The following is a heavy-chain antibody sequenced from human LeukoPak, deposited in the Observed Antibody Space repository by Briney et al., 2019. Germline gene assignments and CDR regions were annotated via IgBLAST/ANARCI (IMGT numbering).Heavy chain of an antibody. D-gene: IGHD2-2*01. Sequence: GGSLRLSCAASGFTFNDYAMHWVRQAPGKGLEWVSSISWNSGSVAYADSLKGRFTISRDNAKNSLYLQMDSLKSEDTALYYCARDAVAFPAAMSRAFDLWGQGTMVTVSS. CDR3: ARDAVAFPAAMSRAFDL. CDR1: GFTFNDYA. CDR2: ISWNSGSV. J-gene: IGHJ3*01. V-gene: IGHV3-9*01.